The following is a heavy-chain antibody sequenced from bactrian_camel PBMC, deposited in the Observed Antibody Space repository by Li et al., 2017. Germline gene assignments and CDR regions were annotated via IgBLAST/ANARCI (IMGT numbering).Heavy chain of an antibody. CDR3: GRWVQRTMFD. D-gene: IGHD2*01. J-gene: IGHJ4*01. V-gene: IGHV3S25*01. CDR1: GLTFSSYW. CDR2: INSGGGTT. Sequence: QLVESGGGSVQPGGSVSLSCAASGLTFSSYWVYWVRQAPGKGLECISSINSGGGTTNYSDSVKVRFTASRDNVKNMVYLQMDSLKPEDTAVYYCGRWVQRTMFDWGQGTQVTVS.